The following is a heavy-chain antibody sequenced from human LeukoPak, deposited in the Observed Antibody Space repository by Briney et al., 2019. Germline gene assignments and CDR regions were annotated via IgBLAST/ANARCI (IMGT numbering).Heavy chain of an antibody. D-gene: IGHD1-26*01. CDR3: AREIRDRERVVGATPPAFDI. CDR1: GFTFSSYE. CDR2: ISSSGSTI. Sequence: PGGSLRLSCAASGFTFSSYEMNWVRQAPGKGLEWVSYISSSGSTIYYADSVKGRLTISRDNAKNSLYLQMNSLIAEDTAVYYCAREIRDRERVVGATPPAFDIWGQGTMVTVSS. V-gene: IGHV3-48*03. J-gene: IGHJ3*02.